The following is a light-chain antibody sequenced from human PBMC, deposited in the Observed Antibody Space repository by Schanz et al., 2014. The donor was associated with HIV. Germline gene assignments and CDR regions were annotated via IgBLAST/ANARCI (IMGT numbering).Light chain of an antibody. CDR3: ATWDDSLNAWV. Sequence: QSVLTQPPSVSEAPRQRVTISCSGSSSNIGNNAVNWYQQLPGKAPKLLIFDNTNRPSGVPARFSGSKSGSSASLAISGLQDEDEADYYCATWDDSLNAWVFGGGTKLTVL. CDR1: SSNIGNNA. V-gene: IGLV1-36*01. CDR2: DNT. J-gene: IGLJ3*02.